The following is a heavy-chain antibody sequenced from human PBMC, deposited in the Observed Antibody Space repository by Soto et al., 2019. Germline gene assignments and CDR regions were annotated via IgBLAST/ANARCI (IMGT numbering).Heavy chain of an antibody. J-gene: IGHJ6*02. CDR2: IYHSGST. D-gene: IGHD2-21*02. V-gene: IGHV4-30-2*01. CDR1: GGSISSGGYS. CDR3: ARSSRYCGGDCPSFNYYYYSGMDV. Sequence: PSETLSLTCAVSGGSISSGGYSWSWIRQPPGKGLEWIGYIYHSGSTYYNPSLKSRVTISVDRSKNQFSLKLSSVTAADTAVYYCARSSRYCGGDCPSFNYYYYSGMDVWGQGTTVT.